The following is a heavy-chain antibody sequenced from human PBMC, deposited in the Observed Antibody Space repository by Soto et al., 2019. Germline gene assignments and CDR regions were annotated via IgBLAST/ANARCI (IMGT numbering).Heavy chain of an antibody. CDR2: IYHSGDT. CDR1: GASVNTDTW. Sequence: LQLQESGPGLVKPSGTLSLSCDVSGASVNTDTWWSWVRQSPGKGLEWIGEIYHSGDTNYNPSLKSRISMSIDKSTNQFSLRLTSVTAADTAVFFCARVYQKIASVGSFDTWGQGILVTVSS. J-gene: IGHJ5*02. D-gene: IGHD2-2*01. CDR3: ARVYQKIASVGSFDT. V-gene: IGHV4-4*02.